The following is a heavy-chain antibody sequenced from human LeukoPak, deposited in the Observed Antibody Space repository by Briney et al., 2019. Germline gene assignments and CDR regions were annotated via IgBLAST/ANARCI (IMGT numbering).Heavy chain of an antibody. CDR1: GGTFSSYA. D-gene: IGHD3-16*01. CDR2: IIPIFGTA. V-gene: IGHV1-69*05. CDR3: STGSRRGNYYYYMDV. Sequence: GASVKVSCKASGGTFSSYAISWVRQAPGQGLEWMGGIIPIFGTANYAQKFQGRVTITTDESTSTAYMELSSLRSEDTAVYYCSTGSRRGNYYYYMDVWGKGTTVTVSS. J-gene: IGHJ6*03.